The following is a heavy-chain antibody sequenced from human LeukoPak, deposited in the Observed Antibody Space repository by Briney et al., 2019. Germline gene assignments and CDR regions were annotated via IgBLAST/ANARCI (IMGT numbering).Heavy chain of an antibody. CDR1: GGSISSGGYS. V-gene: IGHV4-30-2*01. CDR3: ARGDDGFDAFDI. J-gene: IGHJ3*02. CDR2: IYDSGST. Sequence: SETLSLTCAVSGGSISSGGYSWSWIRQPPGKGLEWIGYIYDSGSTYYNPSLKSRVTISVDRSKNQFSLKLSSVTAADTAVYYCARGDDGFDAFDIWGQGTMVTVSS. D-gene: IGHD4-17*01.